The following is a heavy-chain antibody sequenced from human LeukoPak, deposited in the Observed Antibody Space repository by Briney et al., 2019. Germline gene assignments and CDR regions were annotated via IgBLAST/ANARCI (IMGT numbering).Heavy chain of an antibody. Sequence: SETLSLTCTVSGGSISIYYWNWIRQPPGKGLEWIGYIYNSGSSTIYRPSLQSRVTISVDMSKNQFSLRLSSVTAADTAVYFWVRDRELTYWGQGILVTVSS. CDR3: VRDRELTY. CDR1: GGSISIYY. D-gene: IGHD3-10*01. CDR2: IYNSGSST. J-gene: IGHJ4*02. V-gene: IGHV4-59*01.